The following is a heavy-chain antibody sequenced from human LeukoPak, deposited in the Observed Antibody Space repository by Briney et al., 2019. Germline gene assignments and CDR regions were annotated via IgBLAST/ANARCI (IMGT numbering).Heavy chain of an antibody. V-gene: IGHV4-30-4*08. CDR3: ARETYYYSSDYPGY. D-gene: IGHD3-22*01. CDR1: GGSISSGDYY. Sequence: SETLSLTCTVSGGSISSGDYYWSWIRQPPGKGLEWIGYIYYSGNTYYNPSLKSRVTISIDTSKNQFSLKLSSVTAADTAIYYCARETYYYSSDYPGYWGQGTLVTVSS. CDR2: IYYSGNT. J-gene: IGHJ4*02.